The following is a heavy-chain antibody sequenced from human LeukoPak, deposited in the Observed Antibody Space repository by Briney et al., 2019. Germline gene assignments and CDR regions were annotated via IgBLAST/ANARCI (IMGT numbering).Heavy chain of an antibody. J-gene: IGHJ4*02. CDR3: ASSPLSYCSSTSCWGSYFDY. D-gene: IGHD2-2*01. Sequence: PGGSLRLSCAASGFTFSSYAMHWVRQAPGKGLEWMAVISYDGSNKYYADSVKGRFTISRDNSKNTLYLLMNSLRAEDTAVYYCASSPLSYCSSTSCWGSYFDYWGQGTLVTVSS. CDR2: ISYDGSNK. V-gene: IGHV3-30*04. CDR1: GFTFSSYA.